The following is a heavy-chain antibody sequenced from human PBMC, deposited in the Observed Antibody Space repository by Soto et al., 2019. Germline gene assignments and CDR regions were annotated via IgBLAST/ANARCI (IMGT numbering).Heavy chain of an antibody. CDR1: GASISSYNY. CDR3: ARLRQTGNSGYWFDP. J-gene: IGHJ5*02. CDR2: T. D-gene: IGHD7-27*01. Sequence: SETLSLTCNVSGASISSYNYWGWFRQPPGKGLEWIGSTKYNPSLKTRATISIDASKNQFSLQLTSVTAADSAVYYCARLRQTGNSGYWFDPWGQGTLVTVSS. V-gene: IGHV4-39*07.